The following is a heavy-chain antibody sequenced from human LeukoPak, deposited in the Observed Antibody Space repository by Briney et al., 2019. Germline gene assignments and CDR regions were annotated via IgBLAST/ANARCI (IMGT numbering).Heavy chain of an antibody. V-gene: IGHV4-39*07. CDR2: IYYSGST. J-gene: IGHJ3*02. D-gene: IGHD2-2*01. CDR1: GGSISSSSYY. Sequence: PSETLSLTCTVSGGSISSSSYYWGWIRQPPGKGLEWIGSIYYSGSTYYNPSLKSRVTISIDTSKNQFSLRLSSLTAADTAVYYCARDQCTSTSCYGRRGAFDIWGQGTMVTVSS. CDR3: ARDQCTSTSCYGRRGAFDI.